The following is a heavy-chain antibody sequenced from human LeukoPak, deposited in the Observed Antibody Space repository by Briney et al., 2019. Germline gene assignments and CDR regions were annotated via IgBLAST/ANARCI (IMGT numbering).Heavy chain of an antibody. CDR3: ARDAQRGFDYSNSLKY. J-gene: IGHJ4*01. CDR1: GFIFSHHG. CDR2: IWSDATNR. V-gene: IGHV3-33*01. D-gene: IGHD4-11*01. Sequence: GGSLRLSCAASGFIFSHHGMHWVRQAPGQGLEWVAVIWSDATNRFYADSVKGRFTISRDNSQNTVFLQMDSLRVKDTAMYYCARDAQRGFDYSNSLKYWGHGTLVTVSS.